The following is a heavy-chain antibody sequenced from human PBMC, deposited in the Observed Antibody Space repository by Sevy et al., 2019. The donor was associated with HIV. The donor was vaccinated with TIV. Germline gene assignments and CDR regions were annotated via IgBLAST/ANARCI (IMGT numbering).Heavy chain of an antibody. Sequence: GGSLRLSCAASGFTFSSYGMHWVRQAPGKGLEWVAVIWYDGSNKYYADSVKGRFTISRDNSKNTLYLQMNSLRAEDTAVYYCARDFDNSVPATYYYGTDVWGQGTTVTVSS. V-gene: IGHV3-33*01. D-gene: IGHD2-2*01. J-gene: IGHJ6*02. CDR1: GFTFSSYG. CDR3: ARDFDNSVPATYYYGTDV. CDR2: IWYDGSNK.